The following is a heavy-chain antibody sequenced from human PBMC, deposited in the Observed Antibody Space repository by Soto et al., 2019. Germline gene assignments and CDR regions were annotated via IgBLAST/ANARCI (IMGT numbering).Heavy chain of an antibody. J-gene: IGHJ6*02. Sequence: GGSLRLSCAASGFTFSSYDMHWVRQATGKGLEWVSAFGTAGDTYYPGSVKGRFTISRENAKNSLYLQMNSLRAEDTAVYYCARDTDKYSPDAYYYGMDVWGQGTTVTVSS. V-gene: IGHV3-13*01. CDR2: FGTAGDT. D-gene: IGHD2-21*01. CDR3: ARDTDKYSPDAYYYGMDV. CDR1: GFTFSSYD.